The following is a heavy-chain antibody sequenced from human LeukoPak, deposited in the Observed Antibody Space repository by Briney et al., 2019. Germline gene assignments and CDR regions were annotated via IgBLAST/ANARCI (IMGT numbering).Heavy chain of an antibody. CDR3: ARLPGAVAGAIDC. V-gene: IGHV4-39*01. CDR1: GDSISSSGYY. CDR2: IYYSGST. Sequence: SETLSLTCTVSGDSISSSGYYWGWIRQPPGNGLDWIANIYYSGSTYYNPSLKSRVTISVDTSKNQFSLKLSSVTAADTAVYYCARLPGAVAGAIDCWGQGTLVTVSS. J-gene: IGHJ4*02. D-gene: IGHD6-19*01.